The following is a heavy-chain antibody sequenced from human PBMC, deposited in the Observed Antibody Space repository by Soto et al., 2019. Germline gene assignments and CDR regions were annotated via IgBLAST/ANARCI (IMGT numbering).Heavy chain of an antibody. CDR2: INSIVRMS. CDR1: GDTFSFYT. Sequence: QVQLVQSGTEVKKPGSSVKVSCKASGDTFSFYTINWVRQATGLGLEWVGRINSIVRMSNYAQKSQGRDPMTADKSTSTAYLELRSLRSDDTSMYFCAARYGSGYRAFDYWGQGAMVIVSS. J-gene: IGHJ4*02. V-gene: IGHV1-69*02. CDR3: AARYGSGYRAFDY. D-gene: IGHD3-10*01.